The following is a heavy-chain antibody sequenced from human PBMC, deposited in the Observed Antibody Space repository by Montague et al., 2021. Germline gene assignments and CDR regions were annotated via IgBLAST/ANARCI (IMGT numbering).Heavy chain of an antibody. Sequence: SETLSLTCVVSGASINSYYWSWIRQPPGKGLECTGYIHYSGTTNYNPSLKSRVTLSADTSKNQFSLKLGHVTAAVTAVYYCAGFNYYDINFDPWGRGTLVTVSS. CDR3: AGFNYYDINFDP. J-gene: IGHJ2*01. D-gene: IGHD3-22*01. V-gene: IGHV4-59*01. CDR1: GASINSYY. CDR2: IHYSGTT.